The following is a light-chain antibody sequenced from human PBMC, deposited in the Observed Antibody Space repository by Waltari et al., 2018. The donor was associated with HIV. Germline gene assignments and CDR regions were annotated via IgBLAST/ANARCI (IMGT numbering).Light chain of an antibody. CDR2: EVS. Sequence: QSALTQPASVSGSYGQSITISCTGTNNDIGSYNYVSWYQQHPDRAPKLLISEVSNRPSGISDCFSGSKSGNTASLTISGLQAEDEAHYYCSSYTSSITVIFGGGTQVTV. J-gene: IGLJ2*01. CDR1: NNDIGSYNY. CDR3: SSYTSSITVI. V-gene: IGLV2-14*03.